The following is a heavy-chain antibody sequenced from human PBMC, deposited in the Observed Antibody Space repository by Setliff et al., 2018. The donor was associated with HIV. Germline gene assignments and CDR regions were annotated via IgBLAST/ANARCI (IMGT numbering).Heavy chain of an antibody. D-gene: IGHD3-3*02. CDR3: ARFSTLRRHFDS. J-gene: IGHJ4*02. CDR2: IYYSGST. Sequence: SETLSLTCTVSGGSISSGGYYWSWIRQHPGKGLEWIGYIYYSGSTYYNPSLKSRVTVSVDTTKNQFSVKLGTVTAAATAVYYCARFSTLRRHFDSWGQGILVTVSS. V-gene: IGHV4-31*03. CDR1: GGSISSGGYY.